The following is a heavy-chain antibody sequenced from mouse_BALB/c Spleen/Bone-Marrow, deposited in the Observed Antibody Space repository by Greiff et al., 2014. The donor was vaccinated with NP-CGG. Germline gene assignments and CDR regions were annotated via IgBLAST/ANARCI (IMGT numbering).Heavy chain of an antibody. CDR2: IDPASGNT. D-gene: IGHD1-1*02. V-gene: IGHV14-3*02. J-gene: IGHJ1*01. Sequence: EVQLQQSGAELVKPGASVKLSCTASGFNIKDTYMHWVKQRPEQGLEWIGRIDPASGNTKYDPKFQGKATLTADTSSNTAYLQPSRLTSEDTAGDCGARGGRGRYIDVWGEGTTVTVSS. CDR3: ARGGRGRYIDV. CDR1: GFNIKDTY.